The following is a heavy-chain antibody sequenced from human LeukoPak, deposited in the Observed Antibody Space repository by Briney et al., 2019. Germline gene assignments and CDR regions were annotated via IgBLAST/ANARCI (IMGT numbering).Heavy chain of an antibody. V-gene: IGHV3-11*01. D-gene: IGHD6-13*01. CDR1: GFTFSDYY. Sequence: PGGSLRLSCAASGFTFSDYYMSWIRQAPGKGLEWVSYISSSGSTIYYADSVKGRFTISRDNAKNSLYLQMNSLRAEDTAVYYCARVGGEQQLVADYRWFDPWGQGTLVTVSS. CDR2: ISSSGSTI. CDR3: ARVGGEQQLVADYRWFDP. J-gene: IGHJ5*02.